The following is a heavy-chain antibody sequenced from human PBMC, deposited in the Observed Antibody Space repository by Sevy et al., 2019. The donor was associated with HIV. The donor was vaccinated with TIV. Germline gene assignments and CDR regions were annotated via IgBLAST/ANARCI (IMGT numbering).Heavy chain of an antibody. V-gene: IGHV3-48*02. Sequence: GGSLRLSCAASGFTFSHHNMNWVRQAPGKGLEWISYISKSGSTTYFADPVRGRFTISRDNAKNSLFLEMHSLTDEDTAVYYCAREENRELGTSPLASWGRGIQVTVSS. CDR3: AREENRELGTSPLAS. J-gene: IGHJ4*02. CDR1: GFTFSHHN. D-gene: IGHD7-27*01. CDR2: ISKSGSTT.